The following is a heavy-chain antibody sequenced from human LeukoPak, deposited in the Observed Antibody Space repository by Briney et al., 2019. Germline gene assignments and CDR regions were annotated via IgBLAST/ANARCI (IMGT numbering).Heavy chain of an antibody. J-gene: IGHJ4*02. CDR1: GFTFSNYA. D-gene: IGHD1-26*01. CDR3: AKDLGGSGSYSFDY. Sequence: PGGSLRLSCAASGFTFSNYAMNWVRQAPGKGLEWVSDISGSGGSTYYADSVKGRFTISRDNSKNTLYLQMNSLRAEDTAVYYCAKDLGGSGSYSFDYWGQGTLVTVSS. V-gene: IGHV3-23*01. CDR2: ISGSGGST.